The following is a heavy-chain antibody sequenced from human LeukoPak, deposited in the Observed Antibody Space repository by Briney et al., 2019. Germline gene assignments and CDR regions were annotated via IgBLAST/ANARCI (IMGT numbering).Heavy chain of an antibody. Sequence: SETLSLTCTVSGVSIRTYYWIWIRQPAGKGLEWIGRMSISGSTNYNPSLKSRVSMPVDTSKNQFSLRLSSVTAADTAMYYCARGAMVGSGRGFAFDIWGQGTMVTVSS. CDR1: GVSIRTYY. CDR2: MSISGST. D-gene: IGHD3-10*01. V-gene: IGHV4-4*07. J-gene: IGHJ3*02. CDR3: ARGAMVGSGRGFAFDI.